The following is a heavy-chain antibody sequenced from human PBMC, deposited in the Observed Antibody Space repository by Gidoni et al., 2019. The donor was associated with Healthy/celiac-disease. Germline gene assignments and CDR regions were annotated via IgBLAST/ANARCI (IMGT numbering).Heavy chain of an antibody. J-gene: IGHJ4*02. Sequence: QVQLVESGGGVVQPGRSLRLSCAASGFTFSSYGMHWVRQAPGKGLEWVAVISYDGSNKYYADSVKGRFTISRDKSKNTLYLQMNSLRAEDTAVYYCAKESHGYWGQGTLVTVSS. CDR1: GFTFSSYG. CDR2: ISYDGSNK. CDR3: AKESHGY. V-gene: IGHV3-30*18.